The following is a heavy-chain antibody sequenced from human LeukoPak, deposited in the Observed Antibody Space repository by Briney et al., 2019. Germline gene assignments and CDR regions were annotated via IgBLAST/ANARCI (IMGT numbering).Heavy chain of an antibody. J-gene: IGHJ3*02. Sequence: ASVKVSCKVSGYTLTELSMHWVRQAPGKGLEWMGGFDPEDGEPIYAQKFQGRVTMTEDTSTDTAYMELSSLRSEDTAVYYCATLYCSSTSCHSADAFDIWDQGTMVTVSS. D-gene: IGHD2-2*01. CDR1: GYTLTELS. V-gene: IGHV1-24*01. CDR2: FDPEDGEP. CDR3: ATLYCSSTSCHSADAFDI.